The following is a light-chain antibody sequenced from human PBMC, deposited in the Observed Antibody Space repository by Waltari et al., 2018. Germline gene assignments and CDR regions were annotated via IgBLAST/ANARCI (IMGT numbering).Light chain of an antibody. J-gene: IGKJ4*01. CDR3: QNYNDWPLT. CDR2: SAS. Sequence: ETVMMQSPATLSLSPGERATLSCRASQSVGNTLAWYQQKPGQAPRLLIYSASTRATGIPDRFSGSGSGTEFTLTISSLDPEDVGVYYCQNYNDWPLTFGGGTKVEIK. V-gene: IGKV3D-15*01. CDR1: QSVGNT.